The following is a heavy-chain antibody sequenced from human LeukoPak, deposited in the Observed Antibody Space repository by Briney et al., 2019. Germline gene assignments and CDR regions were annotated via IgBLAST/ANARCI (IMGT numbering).Heavy chain of an antibody. J-gene: IGHJ4*02. Sequence: ASVNVSRKASGSTFNNYAISWVRQAPGQGLEWMGGIIPIFGTPNYAQKFQGRVTITADESTSTAYMELSSLRSEDTAVYYCSRDGHLDYKYYFDLWGQGTLVTVSS. CDR3: SRDGHLDYKYYFDL. CDR2: IIPIFGTP. V-gene: IGHV1-69*13. CDR1: GSTFNNYA. D-gene: IGHD3-16*01.